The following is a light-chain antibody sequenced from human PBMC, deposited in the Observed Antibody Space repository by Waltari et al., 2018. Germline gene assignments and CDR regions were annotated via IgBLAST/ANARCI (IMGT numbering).Light chain of an antibody. Sequence: QSVLTQPPSVSGAPGQMVTISCTGSSSNIGAGYDVHWYQQLPGTAPKPLIYGNSNRPSGVPDRFSGSKSGTSASLAITGLQAEDEADYYCQSYDSSLSGSKVFGGGTKLTVL. CDR1: SSNIGAGYD. J-gene: IGLJ2*01. V-gene: IGLV1-40*01. CDR3: QSYDSSLSGSKV. CDR2: GNS.